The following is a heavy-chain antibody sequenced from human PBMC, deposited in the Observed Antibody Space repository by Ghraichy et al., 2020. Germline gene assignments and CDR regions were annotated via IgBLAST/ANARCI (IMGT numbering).Heavy chain of an antibody. V-gene: IGHV3-9*01. J-gene: IGHJ3*02. D-gene: IGHD3/OR15-3a*01. CDR2: ITWSMTTI. CDR1: GFTFDDHA. CDR3: AKDVSDFDAFDM. Sequence: GGSLRLSCAASGFTFDDHAMHWLRQAPGKGLEWVSGITWSMTTIDYADSVKGRFTISRDNAKKALYLQMNSLRAEDTAMYYCAKDVSDFDAFDMWGQGTMVTVSS.